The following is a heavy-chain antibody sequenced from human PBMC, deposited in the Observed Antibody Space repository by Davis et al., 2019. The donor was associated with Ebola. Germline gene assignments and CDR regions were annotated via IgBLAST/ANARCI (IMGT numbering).Heavy chain of an antibody. CDR2: IGVYNGAT. CDR1: GFNLRDCDG. J-gene: IGHJ4*02. CDR3: ARDPRGKDDLDY. V-gene: IGHV1-18*04. D-gene: IGHD2-15*01. Sequence: ASVKVSCKASGFNLRDCDGVTWVRQAPGLGLEWMAWIGVYNGATSYAEMLQGRVTVTTDTSTTTAYMELRSLRSDDTAVYYCARDPRGKDDLDYWGQGTLVTVSS.